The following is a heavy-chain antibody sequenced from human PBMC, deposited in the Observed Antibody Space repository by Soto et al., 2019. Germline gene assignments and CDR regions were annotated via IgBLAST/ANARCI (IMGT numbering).Heavy chain of an antibody. J-gene: IGHJ6*02. D-gene: IGHD3-22*01. CDR2: ISGSGGST. Sequence: GSLRLSCAASGFTFSSYAMSWVRQAPGKGLEWVSAISGSGGSTYYADSVKGRFTISRDNSKNTLYLQMNSLRAEDTAVYYCARSGIRHSXSVVVITPPYYYYGMDVWGQGTTVTVSS. V-gene: IGHV3-23*01. CDR1: GFTFSSYA. CDR3: ARSGIRHSXSVVVITPPYYYYGMDV.